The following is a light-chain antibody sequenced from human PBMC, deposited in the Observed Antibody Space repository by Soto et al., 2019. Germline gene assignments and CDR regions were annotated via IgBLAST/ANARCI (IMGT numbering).Light chain of an antibody. V-gene: IGKV3-15*01. J-gene: IGKJ1*01. CDR2: GAS. CDR3: QQYNNWWT. Sequence: EIVMTQSPAALSVSQGERATLSCRASQSVSSNLAWYQQKPGQAPRLLIYGASTRATGIPARFSGSGSGTEFTLTISSLQSEDFAVYYCQQYNNWWTSGQGAKVDI. CDR1: QSVSSN.